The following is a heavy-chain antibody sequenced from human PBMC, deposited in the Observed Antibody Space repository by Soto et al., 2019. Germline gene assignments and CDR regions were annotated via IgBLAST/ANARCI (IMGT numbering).Heavy chain of an antibody. V-gene: IGHV3-15*07. D-gene: IGHD3-10*01. J-gene: IGHJ4*02. Sequence: SVSNAWMNWVRQAPGKGLEWVGRIKSKTDGGTTDYAAPVKGRFTISRDDSKNTLYLQMNSLKTEDTAVYYCTAVLLWFGESYWGQGTLVTVSS. CDR3: TAVLLWFGESY. CDR1: SVSNAW. CDR2: IKSKTDGGTT.